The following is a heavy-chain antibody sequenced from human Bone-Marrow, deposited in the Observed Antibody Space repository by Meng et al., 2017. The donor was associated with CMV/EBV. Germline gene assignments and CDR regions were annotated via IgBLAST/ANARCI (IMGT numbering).Heavy chain of an antibody. D-gene: IGHD6-13*01. CDR1: GGSFSGYY. J-gene: IGHJ4*02. Sequence: ETMSLTCAVYGGSFSGYYWGWIRQPPGKGLEWNGEINHSGSTNYNTSLKSRVTISVDTSKNQLSLKLSSVTAADTAVYYCARAAASRGSRLDDWGQGTLVTFYS. CDR3: ARAAASRGSRLDD. CDR2: INHSGST. V-gene: IGHV4-34*01.